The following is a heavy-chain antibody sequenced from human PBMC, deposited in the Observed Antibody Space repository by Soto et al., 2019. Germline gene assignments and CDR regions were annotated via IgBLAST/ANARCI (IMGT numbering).Heavy chain of an antibody. Sequence: QIQLVQSGAEVKKPGSSVKVSCKASGGTFSSYAISWVRQAPGQGLEWMGGIIPIFGTANYAQKFQGRVTSTADESTSTAYMELSSLSSEDTAVYYCAGVPGPYYYEGSGPDFWGQGTLVTVSS. CDR1: GGTFSSYA. V-gene: IGHV1-69*12. D-gene: IGHD3-22*01. CDR3: AGVPGPYYYEGSGPDF. CDR2: IIPIFGTA. J-gene: IGHJ4*02.